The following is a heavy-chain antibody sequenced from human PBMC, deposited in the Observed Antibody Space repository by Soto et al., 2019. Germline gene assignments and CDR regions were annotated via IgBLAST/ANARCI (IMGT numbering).Heavy chain of an antibody. J-gene: IGHJ6*04. Sequence: LSLTCAVHGGSFSGYYWTWIRQSPGKGLEWIGEINHSGSTNYNPSLKSRVSMSADTSKNQFSLKVRSVTAADTAVYYCARADTASIQDAPDVWGRGTTVTGSS. V-gene: IGHV4-34*01. CDR1: GGSFSGYY. CDR2: INHSGST. D-gene: IGHD5-18*01. CDR3: ARADTASIQDAPDV.